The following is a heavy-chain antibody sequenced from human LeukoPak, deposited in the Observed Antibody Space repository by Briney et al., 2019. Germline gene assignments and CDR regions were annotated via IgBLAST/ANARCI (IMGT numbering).Heavy chain of an antibody. J-gene: IGHJ4*02. CDR1: GYSFTTYW. D-gene: IGHD4-23*01. V-gene: IGHV5-51*01. CDR3: ARLTTVVTPFFDY. Sequence: GESLKISCKGSGYSFTTYWIGWVRQMPGKGLECMGIIYPGDSDTRYSPSFQGQVTISADKSISTAYLQWSSLKASDTAMYYCARLTTVVTPFFDYWGQGTLVTVSS. CDR2: IYPGDSDT.